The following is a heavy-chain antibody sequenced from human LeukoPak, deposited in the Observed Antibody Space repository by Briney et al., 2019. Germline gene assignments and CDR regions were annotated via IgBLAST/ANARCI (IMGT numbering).Heavy chain of an antibody. CDR1: GFTFSSYS. J-gene: IGHJ6*02. D-gene: IGHD6-19*01. V-gene: IGHV3-48*02. CDR2: ISTSSSTI. Sequence: GGSLRLSCAVSGFTFSSYSMNWVRQAPGKGLGWVSYISTSSSTIYYADSVKGRFTISRDNAKNSLYLQMNSLRDEDTAVYYCARAVAGTFLPKYYYGMDVWGQGTTVTVSS. CDR3: ARAVAGTFLPKYYYGMDV.